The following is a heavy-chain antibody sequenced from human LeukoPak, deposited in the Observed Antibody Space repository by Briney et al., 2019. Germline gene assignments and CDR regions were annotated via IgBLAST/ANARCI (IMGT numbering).Heavy chain of an antibody. CDR1: GYTFTSYY. CDR2: INPSGGST. Sequence: ASVKVSCKASGYTFTSYYMHWVRQAPGQGLEWMGIINPSGGSTSYAQKFQGRVTMTRDTSTSTVYMELSSLRSEDTAVYYCARAPPSSRFSGPIDYWGQGTLVTVSS. V-gene: IGHV1-46*01. CDR3: ARAPPSSRFSGPIDY. J-gene: IGHJ4*02. D-gene: IGHD6-19*01.